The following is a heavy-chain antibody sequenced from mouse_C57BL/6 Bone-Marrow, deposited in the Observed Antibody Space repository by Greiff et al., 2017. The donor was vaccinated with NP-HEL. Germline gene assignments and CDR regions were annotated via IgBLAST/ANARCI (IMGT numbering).Heavy chain of an antibody. CDR2: IDPSDSDT. Sequence: QVQLQQPGAELVRPGSSVKLSCKASGYTFTSYWMQWVKQRPIQGLEWIGNIDPSDSDTHYNQKFKDKATLTVDKSSSTAYMQLSSLTSEDSAVYYCARGYVGVWGTGTTVTVTA. V-gene: IGHV1-52*01. CDR1: GYTFTSYW. CDR3: ARGYVGV. D-gene: IGHD2-2*01. J-gene: IGHJ1*03.